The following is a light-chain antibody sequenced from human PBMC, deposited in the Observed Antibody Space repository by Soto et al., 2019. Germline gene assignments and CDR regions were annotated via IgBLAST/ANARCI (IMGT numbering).Light chain of an antibody. CDR1: QSVSSK. CDR2: GAS. CDR3: QQYNNWPQT. V-gene: IGKV3-15*01. J-gene: IGKJ2*01. Sequence: EIVMTQSPVTLSVSPGERDTLSCRASQSVSSKLAWYQQKPGQAPRLLIYGASTRATVIPARFSGSGSGTEFTLSISSLQSEDFAVYYCQQYNNWPQTFGQGTKLEIK.